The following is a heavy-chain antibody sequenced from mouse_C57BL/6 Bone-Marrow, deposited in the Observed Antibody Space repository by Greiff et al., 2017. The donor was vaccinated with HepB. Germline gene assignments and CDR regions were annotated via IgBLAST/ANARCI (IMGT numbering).Heavy chain of an antibody. V-gene: IGHV1-50*01. J-gene: IGHJ1*03. CDR1: GYTFTSYW. CDR3: ARRVFITTANWYFDV. D-gene: IGHD1-1*01. CDR2: IDPSDSYT. Sequence: VQLQQPGAELVKPGASVKLSCKASGYTFTSYWMQWVKQRPGQGLEWIGEIDPSDSYTNYNQKFKGKATLTVDTSSSTAYMQLSSLTSEDSAVYYCARRVFITTANWYFDVWGTGTTVTVSS.